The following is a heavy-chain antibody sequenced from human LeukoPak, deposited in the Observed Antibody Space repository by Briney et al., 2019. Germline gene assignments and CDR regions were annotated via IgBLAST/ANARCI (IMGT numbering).Heavy chain of an antibody. V-gene: IGHV1-2*02. Sequence: ASVKVSFKASGYAFTVYYMHWIRQAPGQGLEWMGWINPNSGGTNYAQKFQGRVTMTRDTSISTAYMELSRLRSDDTAVYYCARDGVGYYDSSGYYYFQHWGQGTLVTVSS. D-gene: IGHD3-22*01. CDR2: INPNSGGT. CDR1: GYAFTVYY. J-gene: IGHJ1*01. CDR3: ARDGVGYYDSSGYYYFQH.